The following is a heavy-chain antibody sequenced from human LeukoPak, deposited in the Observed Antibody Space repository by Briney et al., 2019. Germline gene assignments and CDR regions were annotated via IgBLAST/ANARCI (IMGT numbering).Heavy chain of an antibody. CDR1: GGSISPYY. CDR3: ARDPPCSGGSCYSVGYYYYMDV. D-gene: IGHD2-15*01. CDR2: IHYSGST. J-gene: IGHJ6*03. V-gene: IGHV4-59*01. Sequence: SETLSLTCTVSGGSISPYYWNWIRQPPGKGLEWIGYIHYSGSTNYNPSLRSRVTISVDASKNQFSLTLSSVTAADAAVYYCARDPPCSGGSCYSVGYYYYMDVWGKGTTVTVSS.